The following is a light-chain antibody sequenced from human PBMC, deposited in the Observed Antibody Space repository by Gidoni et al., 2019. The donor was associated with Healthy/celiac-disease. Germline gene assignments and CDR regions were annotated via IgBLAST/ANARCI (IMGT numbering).Light chain of an antibody. CDR3: QQYGSSPRLT. CDR1: QSVSSSY. V-gene: IGKV3-20*01. Sequence: EIALTQSPGTLSLSPGERATLSCRASQSVSSSYLAWYQPKPGQAPRLLIYGASSRATGIPDRFSGSGSGTDFTLTISRLEPEDFAVYYCQQYGSSPRLTFGGGTKVEIK. J-gene: IGKJ4*01. CDR2: GAS.